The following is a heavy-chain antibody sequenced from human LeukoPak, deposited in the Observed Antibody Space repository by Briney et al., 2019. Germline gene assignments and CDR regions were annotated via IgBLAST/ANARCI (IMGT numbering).Heavy chain of an antibody. J-gene: IGHJ4*02. D-gene: IGHD2-2*01. CDR3: ARDKVVYCSSTSCRYYFDY. Sequence: SETLSLTCTVSGYSISSGYYWGWIRQPPGKGLEWIGSIYHSGSTNYNPSLKSRVTISVDTSKNQFSLKLSSVTAADTAVYYCARDKVVYCSSTSCRYYFDYWGQGTLVTVSS. V-gene: IGHV4-38-2*02. CDR1: GYSISSGYY. CDR2: IYHSGST.